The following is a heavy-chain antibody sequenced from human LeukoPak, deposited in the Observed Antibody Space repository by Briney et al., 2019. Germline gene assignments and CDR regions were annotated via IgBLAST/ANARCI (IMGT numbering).Heavy chain of an antibody. V-gene: IGHV1-24*01. Sequence: GASVKVSCKVSGYTLTELSMHWVRQAPGKGLEWMGGFDPEDGETIYAQKFQGRVTMTEDTSTDTAYMELSSLRSEDTAVYYCAKSYQSGYAFDIWGQGTMVTVSS. CDR1: GYTLTELS. CDR3: AKSYQSGYAFDI. J-gene: IGHJ3*02. CDR2: FDPEDGET. D-gene: IGHD3-10*01.